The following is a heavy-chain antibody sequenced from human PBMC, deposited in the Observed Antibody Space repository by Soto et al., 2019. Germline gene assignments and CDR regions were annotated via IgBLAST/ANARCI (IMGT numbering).Heavy chain of an antibody. D-gene: IGHD3-22*01. CDR1: GGSVSSGGYY. J-gene: IGHJ4*02. CDR3: VRAPTYYFDSREV. V-gene: IGHV4-31*03. CDR2: IYFNGST. Sequence: VQLQESGPGLVKPSQTLSLTCTVSGGSVSSGGYYWTWIRQDPGKGLEWIGHIYFNGSTFYNPSLNSRVSISVDRSKNQFSLRLSSVTAADRAVYYCVRAPTYYFDSREVWGQGTLAAVSS.